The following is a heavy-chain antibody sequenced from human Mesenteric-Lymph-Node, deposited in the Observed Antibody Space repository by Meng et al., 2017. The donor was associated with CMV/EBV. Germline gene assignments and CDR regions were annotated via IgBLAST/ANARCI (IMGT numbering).Heavy chain of an antibody. V-gene: IGHV4-61*01. Sequence: SETLSLTCTVSGGSVSSGSYYWSWIRQPPGKGLGWIGYIYYSGSTNYNPSLKSRVTISVDTSKNQFSLKLSSVTAADTAVYYCARAGWLQFFYWGQGTLVTVSS. CDR3: ARAGWLQFFY. CDR1: GGSVSSGSYY. CDR2: IYYSGST. D-gene: IGHD5-24*01. J-gene: IGHJ4*02.